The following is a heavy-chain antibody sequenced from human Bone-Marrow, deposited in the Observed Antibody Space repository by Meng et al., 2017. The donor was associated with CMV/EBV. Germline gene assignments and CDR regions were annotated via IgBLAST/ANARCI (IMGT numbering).Heavy chain of an antibody. CDR1: GGSISSSSYY. CDR3: ARVNEYCTGGVCRTRVFDY. V-gene: IGHV4-39*07. CDR2: IYYSGST. D-gene: IGHD2-8*02. J-gene: IGHJ4*02. Sequence: SEPLSLTCTVSGGSISSSSYYWGWIRQPPGKGLEWIGSIYYSGSTYYNPSLKSRVTISVDTSKNQFSLKLSSVTAADTAVYYCARVNEYCTGGVCRTRVFDYWGQGTLVTVSS.